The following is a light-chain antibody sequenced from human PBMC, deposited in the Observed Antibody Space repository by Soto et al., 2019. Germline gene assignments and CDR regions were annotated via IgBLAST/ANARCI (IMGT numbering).Light chain of an antibody. CDR3: QQYDRRPPHLS. Sequence: EIVMTQSPATLSVSPGERATLSCRASQSVSTNLAWSQQKTGQAPRLLIYAASVRATGIPARFSGSGSGREFTLTIGSLQSEDFAVYYCQQYDRRPPHLSFGGGTKVEIK. CDR1: QSVSTN. CDR2: AAS. V-gene: IGKV3-15*01. J-gene: IGKJ4*01.